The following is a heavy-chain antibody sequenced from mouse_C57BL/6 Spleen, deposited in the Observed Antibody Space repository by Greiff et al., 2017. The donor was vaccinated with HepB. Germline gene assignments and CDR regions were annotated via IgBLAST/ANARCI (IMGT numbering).Heavy chain of an antibody. CDR3: ARETMVTTDFDY. CDR1: GFTFSSYA. Sequence: EVKLVESGGGLVKPGGSLKLSCAASGFTFSSYAMSWVRQTPEKRLEWVATISDGGSYTYYPDNVKGRFTISRDNAKNNLYLQMSHLKSEDTAMYYCARETMVTTDFDYWGQGTTLTVSS. CDR2: ISDGGSYT. J-gene: IGHJ2*01. V-gene: IGHV5-4*01. D-gene: IGHD2-2*01.